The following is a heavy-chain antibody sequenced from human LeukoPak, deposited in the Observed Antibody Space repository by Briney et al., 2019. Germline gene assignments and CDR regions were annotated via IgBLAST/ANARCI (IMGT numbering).Heavy chain of an antibody. CDR3: ARGMYYDILTGPLGFDY. J-gene: IGHJ4*02. Sequence: GGSLRLSCAASGFTFSRYWMHWVRQAPGTGLVWVSRIHNDGSSTSYADSVKGRFTISRDNAKDTVYLQMNSLRAEDTAVYYCARGMYYDILTGPLGFDYWGQGTLVTVSS. CDR2: IHNDGSST. CDR1: GFTFSRYW. D-gene: IGHD3-9*01. V-gene: IGHV3-74*01.